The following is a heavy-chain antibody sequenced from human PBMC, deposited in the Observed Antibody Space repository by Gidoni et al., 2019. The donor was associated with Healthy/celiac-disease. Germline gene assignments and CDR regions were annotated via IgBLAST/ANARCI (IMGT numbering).Heavy chain of an antibody. V-gene: IGHV4-34*01. CDR1: GGSFSGYY. J-gene: IGHJ4*02. D-gene: IGHD3-10*01. CDR2: INHSGST. CDR3: ARAGRRITMVRGVIGHAKFDY. Sequence: QVQLQQWGAGLLKPSETLSLTCAVYGGSFSGYYWSWLRQPPGKGLEWIGEINHSGSTNYNPSLKSRVTISVDTSKNQFSLKLSSVTAADTAVYYCARAGRRITMVRGVIGHAKFDYWGQGTLVTVSS.